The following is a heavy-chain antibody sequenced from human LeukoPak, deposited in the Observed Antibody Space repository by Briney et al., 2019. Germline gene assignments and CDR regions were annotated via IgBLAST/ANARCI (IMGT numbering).Heavy chain of an antibody. CDR2: ISAYNGNT. D-gene: IGHD3-22*01. V-gene: IGHV1-18*01. CDR1: GYTFTSYG. J-gene: IGHJ4*02. Sequence: ASVEVSCKASGYTFTSYGISWVRQAPGQGLEWMGWISAYNGNTNYAQKLQGRVTMTTDTSTSTAYMELRSLRSDDTAVYYCARASHNDSSGYYGYWGQGTLVTVSS. CDR3: ARASHNDSSGYYGY.